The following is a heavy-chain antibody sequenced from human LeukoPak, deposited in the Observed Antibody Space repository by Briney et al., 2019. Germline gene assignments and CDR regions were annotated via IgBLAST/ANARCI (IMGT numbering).Heavy chain of an antibody. V-gene: IGHV4-59*01. J-gene: IGHJ4*02. D-gene: IGHD3-9*01. Sequence: SETLSLTCTVSGGSISSYCWSWIRQPPGKGLEWIGYIYYSGSTNYNPSLKSRVTISVDTSKNQFSLKLSSVTAADTAVYYCARGSSYYDILTGYSQYYFDYWGQGTLVTVSS. CDR3: ARGSSYYDILTGYSQYYFDY. CDR1: GGSISSYC. CDR2: IYYSGST.